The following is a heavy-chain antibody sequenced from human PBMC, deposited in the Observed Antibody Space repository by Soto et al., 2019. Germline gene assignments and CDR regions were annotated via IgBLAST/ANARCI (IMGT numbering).Heavy chain of an antibody. CDR3: ARDSGYGDPFDY. CDR2: IYHSGST. Sequence: SETLSLTCAVSGGSISSGGYSWSWIRQPPGKGLEWIGYIYHSGSTYYNPSLKSRVTISVDTSKNQFSLRLSSVTAADTAVYYCARDSGYGDPFDYWGQGTLVTVSS. V-gene: IGHV4-30-2*01. D-gene: IGHD4-17*01. J-gene: IGHJ4*02. CDR1: GGSISSGGYS.